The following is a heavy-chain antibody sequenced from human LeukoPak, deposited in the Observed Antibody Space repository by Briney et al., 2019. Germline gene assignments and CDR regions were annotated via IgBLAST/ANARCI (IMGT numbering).Heavy chain of an antibody. Sequence: SETLSLTCTVSGGSISNYYWSWIRQPPGKGLEWIGYIYYSGSTNCNPSLKSRVTISVDTSKNQFSLRLSSVTAADTAVYYCARRGFLDYWGQGTLVTVSS. CDR3: ARRGFLDY. J-gene: IGHJ4*02. CDR1: GGSISNYY. CDR2: IYYSGST. D-gene: IGHD3-10*01. V-gene: IGHV4-59*01.